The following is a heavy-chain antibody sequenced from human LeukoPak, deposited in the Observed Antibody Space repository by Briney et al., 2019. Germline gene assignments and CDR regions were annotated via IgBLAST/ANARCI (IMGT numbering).Heavy chain of an antibody. J-gene: IGHJ4*02. V-gene: IGHV3-30-3*01. CDR2: ISYDGSNK. D-gene: IGHD6-13*01. CDR1: GFTFSSYA. Sequence: GGSLRLSCAASGFTFSSYAMHWVRQAPGKGLEWVAVISYDGSNKYYADSVKGRFTISRDNSKNTLYLQMNSLRAEDTAVYYCARDQLSSNWYGVHFDYWGQGTLVTVSS. CDR3: ARDQLSSNWYGVHFDY.